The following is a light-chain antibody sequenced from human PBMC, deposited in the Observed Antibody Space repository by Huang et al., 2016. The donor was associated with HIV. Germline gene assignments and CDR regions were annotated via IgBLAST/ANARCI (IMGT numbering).Light chain of an antibody. CDR2: RAS. J-gene: IGKJ2*03. Sequence: EILLTQSPVTLSLSPGERATLSCRASQSVNNNYLAGYQQKPGQAPRLLIYRASTRATGIPDRFSGSGSGTDFTLTISRLEPDDFAVYYCQQFGSSPPYSFGQGTKLEIK. V-gene: IGKV3-20*01. CDR1: QSVNNNY. CDR3: QQFGSSPPYS.